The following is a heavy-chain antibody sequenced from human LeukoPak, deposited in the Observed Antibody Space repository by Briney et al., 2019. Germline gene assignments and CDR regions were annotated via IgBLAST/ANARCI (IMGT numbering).Heavy chain of an antibody. D-gene: IGHD4-17*01. CDR2: INPDGSTT. CDR1: GFTLSGYW. CDR3: ATDFHGAHDY. V-gene: IGHV3-74*01. Sequence: GGSLRLSCAASGFTLSGYWIHWVRQAPGKGLVWVARINPDGSTTSYADSVKGRITISRDNAKNTLYLQMHSLRAEDTAVYYCATDFHGAHDYWGQGTLVTVSS. J-gene: IGHJ4*02.